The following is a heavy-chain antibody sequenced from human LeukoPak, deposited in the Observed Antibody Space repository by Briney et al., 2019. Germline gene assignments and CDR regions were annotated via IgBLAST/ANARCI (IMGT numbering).Heavy chain of an antibody. CDR3: ARGNWNYASFWFDP. CDR1: GGSISSYY. D-gene: IGHD1-7*01. V-gene: IGHV4-59*01. J-gene: IGHJ5*02. CDR2: ISYSGST. Sequence: SETLSLTCTVSGGSISSYYWSWIRQPPGKGLEWIGYISYSGSTNYNPSLKSRVSISVETSKNQFSLKLSSVTAADTAVYYCARGNWNYASFWFDPWRQGTLVTVSS.